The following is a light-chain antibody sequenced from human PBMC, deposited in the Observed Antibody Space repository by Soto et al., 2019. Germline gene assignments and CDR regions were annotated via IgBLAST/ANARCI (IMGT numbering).Light chain of an antibody. V-gene: IGLV2-14*01. Sequence: QSALTEPASVSGSPGQSITISCTGTSSDVGGYNYVSWYQQHPGKAPKLMIYDVSNRPSGVSNRFSGSKSGNTASLTISGLHAEDEADNYGSSYTSSSTLLYVFGTGTKLTVL. CDR1: SSDVGGYNY. CDR3: SSYTSSSTLLYV. J-gene: IGLJ1*01. CDR2: DVS.